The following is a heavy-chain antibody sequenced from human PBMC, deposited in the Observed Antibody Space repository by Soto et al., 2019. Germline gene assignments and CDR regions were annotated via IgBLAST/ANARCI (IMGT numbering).Heavy chain of an antibody. CDR2: ISGSGGST. CDR3: RPLEWDSIYYMDV. CDR1: GFTFSSYA. J-gene: IGHJ6*03. V-gene: IGHV3-23*01. Sequence: GGSLRLSCAASGFTFSSYAMSWVRQAPGKGLEWVSAISGSGGSTYYADSVKGRFTISRDNSKNTLYLQMNSLRAEDTAVYYCRPLEWDSIYYMDVWGKGTTVTVSS. D-gene: IGHD3-3*01.